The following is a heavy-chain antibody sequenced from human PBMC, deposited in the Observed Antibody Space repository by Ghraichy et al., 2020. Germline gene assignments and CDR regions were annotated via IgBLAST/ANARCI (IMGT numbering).Heavy chain of an antibody. CDR3: AISNYDYYGMDV. CDR2: IYSGGNT. V-gene: IGHV3-53*01. Sequence: GESLNISCAASGLTVSSKHMSWVRQAPGKGLEWVSAIYSGGNTYYADSVKGRFTISRDNSKNTLYLQMNSLRAEDTALYYCAISNYDYYGMDVWGQGTTVTVSS. D-gene: IGHD2-2*01. CDR1: GLTVSSKH. J-gene: IGHJ6*02.